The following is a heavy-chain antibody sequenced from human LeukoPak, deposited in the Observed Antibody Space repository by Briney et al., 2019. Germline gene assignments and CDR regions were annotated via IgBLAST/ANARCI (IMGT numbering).Heavy chain of an antibody. J-gene: IGHJ4*02. CDR1: GGSISSGDYY. CDR3: ARDGSSGWFDY. D-gene: IGHD6-19*01. V-gene: IGHV4-61*08. Sequence: PSETLSLTCTVSGGSISSGDYYWSWIRQPPGKGLEWIGYIYYSGSTNYNPSLKSRVTISADTSKNQFSLKLSSVTAADTAVYYCARDGSSGWFDYWGQGTLVTVSS. CDR2: IYYSGST.